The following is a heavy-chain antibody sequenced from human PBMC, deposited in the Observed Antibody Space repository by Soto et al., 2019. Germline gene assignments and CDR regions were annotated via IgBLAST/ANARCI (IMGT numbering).Heavy chain of an antibody. CDR2: IYYSGST. V-gene: IGHV4-31*03. D-gene: IGHD6-13*01. CDR3: ARAREGRSPPVEWFDP. CDR1: GGSISSGGYY. J-gene: IGHJ5*02. Sequence: SETLSLTCTVSGGSISSGGYYWSWIRQHPGKGLEWIGYIYYSGSTYYNPSLKSRVTISVDTSKNQFSLKLSSVTAADTAVYYCARAREGRSPPVEWFDPWGQGTLVTVSS.